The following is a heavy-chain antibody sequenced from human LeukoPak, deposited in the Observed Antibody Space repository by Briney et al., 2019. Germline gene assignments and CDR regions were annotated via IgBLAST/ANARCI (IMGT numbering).Heavy chain of an antibody. CDR2: IYSSGST. Sequence: PSETLSLTCTVSGGSISSHSWNWIRLPAGKGLEWIGRIYSSGSTNSNPSLKSRVTMSVDTSKNQFSLMLSSVTAADTAVYYCVRGLYDSTTYRAFHIWGLGTMVTVSS. D-gene: IGHD2/OR15-2a*01. CDR1: GGSISSHS. CDR3: VRGLYDSTTYRAFHI. J-gene: IGHJ3*02. V-gene: IGHV4-4*07.